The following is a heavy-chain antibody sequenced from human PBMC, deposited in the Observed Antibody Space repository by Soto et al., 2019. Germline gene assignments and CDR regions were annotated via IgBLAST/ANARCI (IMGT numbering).Heavy chain of an antibody. CDR1: GGSISSGGYS. D-gene: IGHD3-22*01. Sequence: PSETLSLTCAVSGGSISSGGYSWSWIRQPPGKGLEWIGYIYHSGSTYYNPSLKSRVTISVDRSKNQFSLKLSSVTAADTAVYYCAREGYDSSHFDYWGQGTLVTVSS. CDR3: AREGYDSSHFDY. CDR2: IYHSGST. J-gene: IGHJ4*02. V-gene: IGHV4-30-2*01.